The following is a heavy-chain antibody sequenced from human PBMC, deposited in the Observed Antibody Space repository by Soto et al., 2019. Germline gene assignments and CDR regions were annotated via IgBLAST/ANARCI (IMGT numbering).Heavy chain of an antibody. CDR3: ARGHTTVRRAYFDY. J-gene: IGHJ4*02. Sequence: GGSLRLSCAASGFTFSIYAMFWVRQAPGTGLEWVSGISASGSTGGNTYHADSVKGRFSTSRDNSRNTLYLQITSLRADDSAVYYCARGHTTVRRAYFDYWGQGTVVTVSS. CDR2: ISASGSTGGNT. CDR1: GFTFSIYA. D-gene: IGHD4-17*01. V-gene: IGHV3-23*01.